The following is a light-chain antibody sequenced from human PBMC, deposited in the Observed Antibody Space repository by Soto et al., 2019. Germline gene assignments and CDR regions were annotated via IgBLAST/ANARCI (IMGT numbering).Light chain of an antibody. V-gene: IGLV2-14*01. CDR2: EVS. Sequence: QSALIQPASVSGSPGQSITISFTGTSSDVGGSNYISWYQHHPHRAPKLLIYEVSYRPSGVSNRFSGSKSDNTASLTISGLQAEDEADYYCSSYTSSNTLEVFGIGTKVTVL. CDR3: SSYTSSNTLEV. CDR1: SSDVGGSNY. J-gene: IGLJ1*01.